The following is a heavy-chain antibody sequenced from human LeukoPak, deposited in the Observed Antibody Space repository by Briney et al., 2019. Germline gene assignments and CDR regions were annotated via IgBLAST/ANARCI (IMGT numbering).Heavy chain of an antibody. V-gene: IGHV3-30*02. D-gene: IGHD4-17*01. CDR1: GITFSPYD. CDR3: AKLTVTTPGLY. Sequence: GGSLRLSCAASGITFSPYDMYWVRQAPGKGLEWVAVIWNDACIKYYPDSVKGRSTLSRDNSKNTLYLQMNSLRAEDTAVYYCAKLTVTTPGLYWGQGTLVTVSS. CDR2: IWNDACIK. J-gene: IGHJ4*02.